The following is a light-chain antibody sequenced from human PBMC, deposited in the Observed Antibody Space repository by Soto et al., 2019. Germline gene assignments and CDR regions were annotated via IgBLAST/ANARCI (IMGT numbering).Light chain of an antibody. Sequence: GDRVTVTCRASQSITTYLNWYQQKPMKAPKLLIYAASSLQSGVPSRFSGSGSGTDFTLTINSLQPEDFATYYCQQSYSTPYTFGQGTKLEIK. V-gene: IGKV1-39*01. CDR1: QSITTY. CDR3: QQSYSTPYT. J-gene: IGKJ2*01. CDR2: AAS.